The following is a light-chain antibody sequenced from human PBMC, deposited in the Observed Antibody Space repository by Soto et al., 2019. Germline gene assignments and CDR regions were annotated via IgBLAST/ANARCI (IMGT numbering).Light chain of an antibody. CDR3: QQYGSSPNT. CDR2: GAS. Sequence: EIVLTQSPGTLSLSPGERATLSCRASQSVSSSYLAWYQQKTGQAPRLLIYGASNRATGIPDRYSGSGSGTDFTLTISRLEPEDFAVYYCQQYGSSPNTFGQGTKLEIK. V-gene: IGKV3-20*01. J-gene: IGKJ2*01. CDR1: QSVSSSY.